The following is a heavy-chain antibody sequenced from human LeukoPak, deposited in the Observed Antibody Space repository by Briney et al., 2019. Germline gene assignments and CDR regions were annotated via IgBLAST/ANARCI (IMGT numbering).Heavy chain of an antibody. CDR2: INHSGST. D-gene: IGHD6-13*01. J-gene: IGHJ4*02. Sequence: PSETLSLTCAVYGGSFSGYYWSWIRQPPGKGLEWIGEINHSGSTNYNPSLKSRVTISVDTSKNQFSLKLSSVTAADTAVYYCASMGAGQQLIRFDYWGQGTLVTVSS. CDR1: GGSFSGYY. V-gene: IGHV4-34*01. CDR3: ASMGAGQQLIRFDY.